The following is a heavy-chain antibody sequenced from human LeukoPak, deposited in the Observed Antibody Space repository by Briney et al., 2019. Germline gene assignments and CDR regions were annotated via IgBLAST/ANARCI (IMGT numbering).Heavy chain of an antibody. CDR1: GFTFSSYA. CDR2: ISSSSSYI. D-gene: IGHD6-13*01. CDR3: ARDVGGIAGY. J-gene: IGHJ4*02. V-gene: IGHV3-21*01. Sequence: AGGSLRLSCAASGFTFSSYAMSWVRQAPGKGLEWVSSISSSSSYIYYADSVKGRFTISRDNAKNSLYLQMNSLRAEDTAVYYCARDVGGIAGYWGQGTLVTVSS.